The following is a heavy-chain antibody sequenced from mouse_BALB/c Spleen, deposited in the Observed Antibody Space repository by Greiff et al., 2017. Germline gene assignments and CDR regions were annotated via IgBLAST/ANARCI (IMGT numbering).Heavy chain of an antibody. D-gene: IGHD1-1*01. Sequence: QVQLQQSGPGLVAPSQSLSITCTVSGFSLTSYGVHWVRQPPGKGLEWLGVIWAGGSTNYNSALMSRLSISKDNSKSQVFLKMNSLQTDDTAMYYCARAGRSWFAYWGQGTLVTVSA. V-gene: IGHV2-9*02. CDR2: IWAGGST. CDR3: ARAGRSWFAY. J-gene: IGHJ3*01. CDR1: GFSLTSYG.